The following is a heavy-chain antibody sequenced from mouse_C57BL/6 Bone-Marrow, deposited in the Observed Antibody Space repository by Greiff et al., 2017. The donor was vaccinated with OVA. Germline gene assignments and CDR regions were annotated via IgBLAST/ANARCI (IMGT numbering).Heavy chain of an antibody. V-gene: IGHV1-69*01. Sequence: QVQLQQPGAELVMPGASVKLSCKASGYTFTSYWMHWVKQRPGQGLEWIGEIDPSDSYTNYNQKFKGKSTLTVDKSSSTAYMHLSSLTSEDSAVYYCAREGSTVAYGSSRYFDVWGTGTTVTVSS. CDR1: GYTFTSYW. J-gene: IGHJ1*03. CDR3: AREGSTVAYGSSRYFDV. CDR2: IDPSDSYT. D-gene: IGHD1-1*01.